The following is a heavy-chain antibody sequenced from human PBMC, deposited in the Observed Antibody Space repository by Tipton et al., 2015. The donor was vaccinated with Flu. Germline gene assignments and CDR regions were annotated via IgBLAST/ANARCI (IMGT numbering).Heavy chain of an antibody. V-gene: IGHV4-4*07. CDR3: ARGVGDYGARVGYFNL. D-gene: IGHD4-17*01. CDR2: VYSSGYT. J-gene: IGHJ2*01. Sequence: TLSLTCTVSGDSMNNYYWTWIRQSAGRGLEWIGRVYSSGYTNYIPSLKSRVTISVDTSKNQFSLNLRSVTAADTAVYYCARGVGDYGARVGYFNLWGRGTLVTVSS. CDR1: GDSMNNYY.